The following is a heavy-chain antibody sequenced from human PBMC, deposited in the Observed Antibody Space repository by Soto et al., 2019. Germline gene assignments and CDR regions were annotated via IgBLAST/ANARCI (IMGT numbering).Heavy chain of an antibody. V-gene: IGHV1-69*13. CDR1: GDTFSSYS. J-gene: IGHJ5*02. CDR2: FSHVFGGP. CDR3: ARGVTTGSFPPLDL. Sequence: QVHLVQSGAEVKKPGSSVKVSCTSSGDTFSSYSYRWVRLVPGQGLEWMGGFSHVFGGPNYAQNFLDRVTITANQFTRTVYLELSGLTSDDTAVYYCARGVTTGSFPPLDLWGQATLVTISS. D-gene: IGHD3-22*01.